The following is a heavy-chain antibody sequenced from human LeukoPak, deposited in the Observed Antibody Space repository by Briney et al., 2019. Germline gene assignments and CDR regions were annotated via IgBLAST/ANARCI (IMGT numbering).Heavy chain of an antibody. Sequence: ASVKVSCKASGYTFTSYDFNWVRQATGQRPEWMGWMSPNSGDTGYAQKFQDRVTMTRNTSISTAYMELSSLRSDDTAVYYCARTGWGYSDLYYFDYWGQGTLVTVSS. D-gene: IGHD6-19*01. J-gene: IGHJ4*02. CDR1: GYTFTSYD. CDR3: ARTGWGYSDLYYFDY. V-gene: IGHV1-8*01. CDR2: MSPNSGDT.